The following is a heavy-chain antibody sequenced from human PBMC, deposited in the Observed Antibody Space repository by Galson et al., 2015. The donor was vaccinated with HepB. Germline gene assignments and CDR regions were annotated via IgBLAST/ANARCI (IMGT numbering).Heavy chain of an antibody. D-gene: IGHD3-3*01. J-gene: IGHJ4*02. Sequence: SLRLSCAASGFTFSDYDMGWVRQAPGKGLEWVARSRNKPNDYSSEYAASVKGRFTVSRDDAQQSLYLQMNSLRTEDTAVYYCGRNYFQRSGFSAHWGQGTLVTVSS. CDR3: GRNYFQRSGFSAH. CDR1: GFTFSDYD. V-gene: IGHV3-72*01. CDR2: SRNKPNDYSS.